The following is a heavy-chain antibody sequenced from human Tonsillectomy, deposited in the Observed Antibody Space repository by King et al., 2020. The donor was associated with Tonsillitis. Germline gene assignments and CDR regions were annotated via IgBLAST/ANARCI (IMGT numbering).Heavy chain of an antibody. CDR1: GGSFSGYY. J-gene: IGHJ5*02. CDR3: GAFTVPEMGWFDP. D-gene: IGHD4-11*01. CDR2: INHSGST. V-gene: IGHV4-34*01. Sequence: QVQLQQWGAGLLKPSETLSLTCAVYGGSFSGYYWTWIRQPPGKGLEWIGEINHSGSTNYNPSLKSRVTISVDTSKNQFSLKLSSVTAADTAVYYCGAFTVPEMGWFDPWGQGTLVTVSS.